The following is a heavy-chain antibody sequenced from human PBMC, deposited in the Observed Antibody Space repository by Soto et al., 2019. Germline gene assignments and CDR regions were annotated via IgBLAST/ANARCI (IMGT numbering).Heavy chain of an antibody. CDR2: ISSSSSII. Sequence: EVQLVESGGGLLQPGGSLRLSCAASGFTFSTYSMNWVRQAPGKGLEWVSYISSSSSIIHYADSVKGRFTISRDNAKNSLCLQMNSLRAEDTAVYYCAILRYCSGGRCYDLEYWGQGTLVTVSS. CDR1: GFTFSTYS. D-gene: IGHD2-15*01. V-gene: IGHV3-48*01. J-gene: IGHJ4*02. CDR3: AILRYCSGGRCYDLEY.